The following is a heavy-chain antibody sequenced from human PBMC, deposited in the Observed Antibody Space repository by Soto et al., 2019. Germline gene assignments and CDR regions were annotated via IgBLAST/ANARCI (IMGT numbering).Heavy chain of an antibody. V-gene: IGHV3-53*01. CDR2: IYSGGST. CDR1: GFTVSSNY. J-gene: IGHJ6*02. Sequence: PGGSLRLSCAASGFTVSSNYMSWVRQSPGKGLEWVSVIYSGGSTYYADSVKGRFTISRDNSKNTLYLQMNGLRAEDTAVYYCARDFRRITIFGVAPYGMDVWGQGTTVTVSS. CDR3: ARDFRRITIFGVAPYGMDV. D-gene: IGHD3-3*01.